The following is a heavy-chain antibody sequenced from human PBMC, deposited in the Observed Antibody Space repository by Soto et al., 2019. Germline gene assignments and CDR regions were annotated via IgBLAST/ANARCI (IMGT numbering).Heavy chain of an antibody. V-gene: IGHV4-4*02. CDR2: VHHSGNT. J-gene: IGHJ5*02. Sequence: QVQVQESGPGLVKPSGTLSLTCSVSGVSISNTEWWHWVRQPPGKGLEWIGEVHHSGNTNYNPSLKGRVTMSVDKSKNQFLLMLRSVTAADTAVYYCAKWHPLNPWGQGTLVTVSS. CDR3: AKWHPLNP. CDR1: GVSISNTEW. D-gene: IGHD2-8*01.